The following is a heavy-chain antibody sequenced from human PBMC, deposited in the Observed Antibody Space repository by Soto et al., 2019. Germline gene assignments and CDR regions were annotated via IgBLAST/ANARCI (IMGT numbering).Heavy chain of an antibody. CDR2: INHSGST. Sequence: KASETLSLTCAVYGGSFSGYYWSWIRQPPGKGLEWIGEINHSGSTNYNPSLKSRVTISVDTSKNQFSLKLSSVTAADTAVYYCARATPTIFGVVIIRYYFDYWGQGTLVTVSS. CDR3: ARATPTIFGVVIIRYYFDY. J-gene: IGHJ4*02. V-gene: IGHV4-34*01. D-gene: IGHD3-3*01. CDR1: GGSFSGYY.